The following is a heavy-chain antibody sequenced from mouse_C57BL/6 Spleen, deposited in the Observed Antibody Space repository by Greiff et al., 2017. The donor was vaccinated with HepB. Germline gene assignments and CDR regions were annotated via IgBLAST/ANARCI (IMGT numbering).Heavy chain of an antibody. D-gene: IGHD1-1*01. CDR2: IYPGSGST. CDR3: ARGNTVVGSDY. CDR1: GYIFTSYW. V-gene: IGHV1-55*01. Sequence: QVQLQQPGAELVKPGASVKMSCKASGYIFTSYWITWVKQRPGQGLEWIGDIYPGSGSTNYNEKFKSKATLTVDTSSSTAYMQLSSLTSEDSAVYYCARGNTVVGSDYWGQGTTLTVSS. J-gene: IGHJ2*01.